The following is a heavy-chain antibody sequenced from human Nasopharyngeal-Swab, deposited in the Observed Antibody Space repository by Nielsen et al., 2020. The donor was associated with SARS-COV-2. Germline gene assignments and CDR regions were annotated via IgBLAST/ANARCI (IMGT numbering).Heavy chain of an antibody. CDR1: GYSFTSYW. CDR3: VRPEGVATSFKYYFQYGMDV. J-gene: IGHJ6*02. V-gene: IGHV5-51*01. D-gene: IGHD5-12*01. CDR2: IYPRDSDT. Sequence: GESLKISCKGSGYSFTSYWIAWVPQMPGKGLEWMGIIYPRDSDTRYSPSFQGQVTISADKSISTAYLQWSSLKASDTAMYYCVRPEGVATSFKYYFQYGMDVWGQGTMVTVPS.